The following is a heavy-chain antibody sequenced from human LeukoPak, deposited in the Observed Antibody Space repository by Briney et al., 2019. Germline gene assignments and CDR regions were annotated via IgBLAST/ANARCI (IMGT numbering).Heavy chain of an antibody. Sequence: ASVKVSCKASGYTFAAYYMYWVRQAPGQGLEWMGWIRPNSGVTNYTQKFQGRVTMTRDTSINTAYMELSSLTSDDTAVYYCARDAGGTILNWGQGTLVTVSS. D-gene: IGHD1-1*01. V-gene: IGHV1-2*02. CDR1: GYTFAAYY. J-gene: IGHJ4*02. CDR3: ARDAGGTILN. CDR2: IRPNSGVT.